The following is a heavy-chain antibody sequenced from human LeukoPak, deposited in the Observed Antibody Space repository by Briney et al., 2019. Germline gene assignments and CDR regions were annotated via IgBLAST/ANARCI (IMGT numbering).Heavy chain of an antibody. CDR2: IYYSGST. CDR1: GFTFSSYA. D-gene: IGHD4-17*01. Sequence: PGGSLRLSCAASGFTFSSYAMSWVRQAPGKGLEWIGYIYYSGSTNYNPSPKSRVTISVDTSKNQFSLKLSSVTAADTAVYYCATMTTVTGHNWFDPWGQGTLVTVSS. J-gene: IGHJ5*02. CDR3: ATMTTVTGHNWFDP. V-gene: IGHV4-59*01.